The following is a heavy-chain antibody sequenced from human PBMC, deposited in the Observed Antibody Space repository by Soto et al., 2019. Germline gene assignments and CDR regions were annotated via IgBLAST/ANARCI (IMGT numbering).Heavy chain of an antibody. V-gene: IGHV3-74*01. Sequence: EVQLVESGGGLVQPGESLRLSCAASGFTFSYYWMHWVRQAPGKGLVWVSRIHSDGSSTTYADSVKGRFSISRDNARNTVYLQMNSLRAEDTAVYYCARGVRGAFDLWGQGTVLTVSS. CDR2: IHSDGSST. CDR1: GFTFSYYW. CDR3: ARGVRGAFDL. D-gene: IGHD1-26*01. J-gene: IGHJ3*01.